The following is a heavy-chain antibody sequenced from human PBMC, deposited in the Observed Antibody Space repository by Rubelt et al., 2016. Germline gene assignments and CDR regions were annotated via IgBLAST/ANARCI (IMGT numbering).Heavy chain of an antibody. CDR3: AKGGDGYNPGYYYYYGMDV. CDR1: GFTFTNYW. D-gene: IGHD5-24*01. CDR2: ISTDGRST. J-gene: IGHJ6*02. Sequence: ELQLVESGGGLAQPGGSLRLSCAASGFTFTNYWTHWVRQAPGKGLVWISRISTDGRSTSYADSVKGRFTISRGNAKNTLYLKMNSLRVEDTAVYYCAKGGDGYNPGYYYYYGMDVWGQGTTVTVSS. V-gene: IGHV3-74*01.